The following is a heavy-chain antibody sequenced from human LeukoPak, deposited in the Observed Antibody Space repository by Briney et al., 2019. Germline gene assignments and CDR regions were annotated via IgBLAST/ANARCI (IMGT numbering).Heavy chain of an antibody. CDR3: ARDTMGDLTNWFDP. J-gene: IGHJ5*02. CDR1: GYTFTGCY. CDR2: INPNSGGT. Sequence: GASVKVSCKASGYTFTGCYMHWVRQAPGQRLEWMGWINPNSGGTNYAQKFQGRVTMTRDTSISTAYMELSRLRSDDTAVYYCARDTMGDLTNWFDPWGQGTLVTVSS. D-gene: IGHD3-16*01. V-gene: IGHV1-2*02.